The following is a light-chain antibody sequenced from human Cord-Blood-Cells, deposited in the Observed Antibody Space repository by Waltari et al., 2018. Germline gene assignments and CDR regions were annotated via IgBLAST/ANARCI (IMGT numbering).Light chain of an antibody. J-gene: IGKJ4*01. CDR2: DAS. CDR1: QSISSW. CDR3: QQYNSYSLT. V-gene: IGKV1-5*01. Sequence: DIQITQSPSTLSASVGDRVTITCRASQSISSWLAWYQQKPGQAPKLLIDDASSLESGVPSRFSGSGSGTEFTLSISSLQPDDVATDYCQQYNSYSLTFGGGTKVELK.